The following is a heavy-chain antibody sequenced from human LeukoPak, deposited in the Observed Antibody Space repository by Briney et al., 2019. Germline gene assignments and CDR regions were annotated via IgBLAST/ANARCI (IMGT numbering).Heavy chain of an antibody. CDR2: IKSRTDGGTS. J-gene: IGHJ4*02. Sequence: PGGSLRLSRAASGFIFNDAWMSWVRPAPGKGLEWVGRIKSRTDGGTSDYAAPVKGRFTISQDDSNNTLFLQMDSLRTEDTAFYYCTTHKRDSSLAGLDYWGQGTLVTVSS. CDR3: TTHKRDSSLAGLDY. V-gene: IGHV3-15*01. D-gene: IGHD6-19*01. CDR1: GFIFNDAW.